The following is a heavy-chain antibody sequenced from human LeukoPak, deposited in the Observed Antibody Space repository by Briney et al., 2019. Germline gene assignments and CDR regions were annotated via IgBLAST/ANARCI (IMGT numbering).Heavy chain of an antibody. CDR1: GYSISSGYY. D-gene: IGHD4-11*01. Sequence: PSETLSLTCAVSGYSISSGYYWGWIRQPPGKGLEWIGSIYHSGSTYYNPPLKSRVTISVDTSKNQFSLKLSSVTAADTAVYYCARQDYNNWFDPWGQGTLVTVSS. CDR2: IYHSGST. CDR3: ARQDYNNWFDP. J-gene: IGHJ5*02. V-gene: IGHV4-38-2*01.